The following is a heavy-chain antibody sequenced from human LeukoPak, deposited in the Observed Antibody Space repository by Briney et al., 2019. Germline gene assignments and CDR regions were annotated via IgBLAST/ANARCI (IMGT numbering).Heavy chain of an antibody. J-gene: IGHJ4*02. Sequence: SETLSLTCTVSGGSFSGYYWSWIRQPPGKGLEWIGEINHSGSTNYNPSLKSRVTISVDTSKNQFSLKLSSVTAADTAVYYCARGQRELAHPYDFDYWGQGTLVTVSS. CDR3: ARGQRELAHPYDFDY. D-gene: IGHD1-26*01. CDR2: INHSGST. V-gene: IGHV4-34*01. CDR1: GGSFSGYY.